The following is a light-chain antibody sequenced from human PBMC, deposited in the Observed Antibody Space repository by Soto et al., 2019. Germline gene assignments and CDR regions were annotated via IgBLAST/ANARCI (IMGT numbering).Light chain of an antibody. CDR2: EVT. V-gene: IGLV2-8*01. J-gene: IGLJ3*02. Sequence: QLVLTQPPSASGSPGQSVTISCTGTSSDVGAYKYVSWYQQYPGKASKLMIYEVTKRPSGVPDRFSGSKSGNTASLTVSGLQAEDEADYYCTSYVGNDIWVFGGGTKVTVL. CDR1: SSDVGAYKY. CDR3: TSYVGNDIWV.